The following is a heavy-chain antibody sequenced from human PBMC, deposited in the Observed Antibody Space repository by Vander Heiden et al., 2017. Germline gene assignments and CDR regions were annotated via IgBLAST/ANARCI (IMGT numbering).Heavy chain of an antibody. CDR2: IYYSGST. D-gene: IGHD3-22*01. V-gene: IGHV4-31*03. CDR1: SGSISSGGYY. Sequence: QVPLQESGPGLVKPAHALPLACTLPSGSISSGGYYCSWIRQLPGKGLEWIGYIYYSGSTYYNPSLKSRVTISVDTSKNQFSLKLSSVTAADTAVYYCARDSQLVVANTNSYYYGMDVWGQGTTVTVSS. CDR3: ARDSQLVVANTNSYYYGMDV. J-gene: IGHJ6*02.